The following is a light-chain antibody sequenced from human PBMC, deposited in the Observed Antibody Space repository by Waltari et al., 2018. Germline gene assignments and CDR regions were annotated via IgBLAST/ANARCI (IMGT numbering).Light chain of an antibody. Sequence: DIVMTQSPDSLAVSLGERATINCKSSQSVLYSSNNKNYLAWYQQKPGQPPKLLIYWASTRESGGPDRFSGSGSVTDFTLTISSLQAEDVAVYYCQQYYSTPFTFGPGTKVDIK. CDR2: WAS. V-gene: IGKV4-1*01. CDR3: QQYYSTPFT. J-gene: IGKJ3*01. CDR1: QSVLYSSNNKNY.